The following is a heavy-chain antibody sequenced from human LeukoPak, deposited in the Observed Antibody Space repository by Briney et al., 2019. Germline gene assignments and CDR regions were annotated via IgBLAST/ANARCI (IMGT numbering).Heavy chain of an antibody. J-gene: IGHJ4*02. CDR2: INPNSCDR. CDR3: ARDQNALLLGLDY. Sequence: ASVKVSCKASGYTFTGYYMHWVRQAPGQGLEWVGWINPNSCDRNYAQNLQGRVTMTRDTSISTAYMELSRLRSDDTAVYFCARDQNALLLGLDYWGQGTLVSVSS. D-gene: IGHD3-10*01. CDR1: GYTFTGYY. V-gene: IGHV1-2*02.